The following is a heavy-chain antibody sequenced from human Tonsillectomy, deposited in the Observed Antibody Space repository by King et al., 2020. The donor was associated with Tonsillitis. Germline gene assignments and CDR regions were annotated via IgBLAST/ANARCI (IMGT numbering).Heavy chain of an antibody. CDR1: ELTVSDNY. J-gene: IGHJ6*03. V-gene: IGHV3-66*01. D-gene: IGHD4-17*01. Sequence: VQLVESGGGLVQPGGSLRLSCAASELTVSDNYMNWVRQAPGKGLEWVSVIYSGGSTYYADSVKGRFTFSRDNSKNTLYIQMNNVRAEDTAVYYCAGTTPNKRHYYYYMDVWGKGTTVTVSS. CDR3: AGTTPNKRHYYYYMDV. CDR2: IYSGGST.